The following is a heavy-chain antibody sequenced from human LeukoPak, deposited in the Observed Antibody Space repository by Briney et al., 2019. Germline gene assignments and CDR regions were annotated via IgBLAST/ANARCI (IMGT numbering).Heavy chain of an antibody. J-gene: IGHJ5*02. CDR3: ARQNSGFWFDP. V-gene: IGHV4-59*01. CDR2: IYYSGST. CDR1: GGSISSYY. Sequence: TETLSLTCTVSGGSISSYYWSWIRQPPGKGLEWIGYIYYSGSTNYNPSLKSRVTISVDTSKNQFSLKLSSVTAADTAVYFCARQNSGFWFDPWGQGTLVTVSS. D-gene: IGHD5-12*01.